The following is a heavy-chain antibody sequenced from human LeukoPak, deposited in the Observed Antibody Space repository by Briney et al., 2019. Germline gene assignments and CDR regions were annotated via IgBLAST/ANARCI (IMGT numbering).Heavy chain of an antibody. V-gene: IGHV1-2*02. Sequence: ASVKVSCKASGYTFTGYYMHWVRQAPGQGLEWMGWINPNSGGTNSAQRFQGRVTVTRDTSISTAYMELSRLRSDDTAVYYCAREHPEGGYLRDPYPFDYWGQGTLSPSPQ. D-gene: IGHD5-18*01. J-gene: IGHJ4*02. CDR2: INPNSGGT. CDR1: GYTFTGYY. CDR3: AREHPEGGYLRDPYPFDY.